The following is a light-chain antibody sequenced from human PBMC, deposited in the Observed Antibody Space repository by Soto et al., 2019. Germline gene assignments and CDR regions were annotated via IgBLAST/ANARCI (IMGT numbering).Light chain of an antibody. CDR3: TSYTTSSTHWV. Sequence: QSVLTQPASVSGSPGQSITISCTGTSSDVGGYNYVSWYQQHPDKAPKLMIYEVSNRPSGVSNRFSGSKSGNTASLTISGLQAEDDADYYCTSYTTSSTHWVFGGGTQLTVL. V-gene: IGLV2-14*01. CDR2: EVS. J-gene: IGLJ3*02. CDR1: SSDVGGYNY.